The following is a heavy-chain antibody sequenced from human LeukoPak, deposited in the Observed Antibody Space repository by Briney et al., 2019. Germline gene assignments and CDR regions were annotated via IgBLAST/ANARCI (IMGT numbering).Heavy chain of an antibody. Sequence: PGRSLRPSCAASGFTFDDYAMHWVRQAPGKGLEWVSGISWNSGSIGYADSVKGRFTISRDNAKNSLYLQMNSLRAEDTALYYCAKDIRGYGDYEGGFDYWGQGTLVTVSS. CDR2: ISWNSGSI. CDR1: GFTFDDYA. CDR3: AKDIRGYGDYEGGFDY. D-gene: IGHD4-17*01. V-gene: IGHV3-9*01. J-gene: IGHJ4*02.